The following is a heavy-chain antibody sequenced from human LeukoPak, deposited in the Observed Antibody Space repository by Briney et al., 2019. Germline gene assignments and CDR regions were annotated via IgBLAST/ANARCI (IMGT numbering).Heavy chain of an antibody. CDR3: ARSMYPNTMTTLHYYYGMDV. CDR1: GFTFSDHY. D-gene: IGHD4-17*01. CDR2: TRNKARSYTT. V-gene: IGHV3-72*01. J-gene: IGHJ6*02. Sequence: GGSLRLSCAASGFTFSDHYMDWVRQAPGQGLEWVGRTRNKARSYTTDYAASVKGRFTISREDSTNSLYLQMNSLRAEDTAVYYCARSMYPNTMTTLHYYYGMDVWGQGTTVTVSS.